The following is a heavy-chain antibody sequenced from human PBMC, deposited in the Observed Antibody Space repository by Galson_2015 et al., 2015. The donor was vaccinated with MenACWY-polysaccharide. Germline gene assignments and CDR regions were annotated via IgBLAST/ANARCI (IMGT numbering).Heavy chain of an antibody. D-gene: IGHD6-19*01. CDR3: ARDRSQWLVPRGAFDY. J-gene: IGHJ4*02. CDR2: ISAYNGNT. Sequence: SVKVSCRASGYTFTSYGISWVRQAPGQGLEWMGWISAYNGNTNYAQKLQGRVTMTTDTSTSTAYMELRSLRSDDTAVYYCARDRSQWLVPRGAFDYWGQGTLVTVSS. V-gene: IGHV1-18*01. CDR1: GYTFTSYG.